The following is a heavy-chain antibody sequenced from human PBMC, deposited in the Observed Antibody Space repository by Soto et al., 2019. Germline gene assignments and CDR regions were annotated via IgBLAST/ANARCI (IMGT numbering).Heavy chain of an antibody. Sequence: ASVKVSCKASGYTFTSYYMHWVRQAPGQGLEWMGIINPSGGSTSYAQEFQGRVTMTRDTSTSTVYMELSSLRSEDTAVYYCARDHGSWYIDYWGQGTLVTVSS. V-gene: IGHV1-46*01. CDR3: ARDHGSWYIDY. CDR2: INPSGGST. J-gene: IGHJ4*02. D-gene: IGHD6-13*01. CDR1: GYTFTSYY.